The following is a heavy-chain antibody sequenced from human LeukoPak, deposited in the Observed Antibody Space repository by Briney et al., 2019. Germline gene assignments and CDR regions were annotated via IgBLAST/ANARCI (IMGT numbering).Heavy chain of an antibody. D-gene: IGHD2-21*02. CDR1: GFTVSSNY. V-gene: IGHV3-53*01. Sequence: PGGSLRLSCAASGFTVSSNYMSWVRQAPGKGLEWVSVIYSGGSTYYADSVKGRFTISRDNSKNTLYLQMNSLRAEDTAVYYCAGGGDYCGGDCYPPYYFDYWGQGTLVTVSS. J-gene: IGHJ4*02. CDR2: IYSGGST. CDR3: AGGGDYCGGDCYPPYYFDY.